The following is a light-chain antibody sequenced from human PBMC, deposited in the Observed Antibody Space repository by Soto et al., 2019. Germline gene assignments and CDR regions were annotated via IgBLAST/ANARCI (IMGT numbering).Light chain of an antibody. CDR1: QSINSN. CDR2: DAS. Sequence: EIVMTQSPATLSMSPGERATLSCRASQSINSNLAWYQQRPGQAPRLLIFDASTRATGFPARFSGSGSGTEFTLTISSLQSEDFAVYYCQQYYSWPPWTFGQGTKVEIK. J-gene: IGKJ1*01. V-gene: IGKV3-15*01. CDR3: QQYYSWPPWT.